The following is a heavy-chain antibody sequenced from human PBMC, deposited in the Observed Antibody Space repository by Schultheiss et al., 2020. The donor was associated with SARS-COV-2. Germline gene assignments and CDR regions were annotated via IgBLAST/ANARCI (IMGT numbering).Heavy chain of an antibody. V-gene: IGHV3-30*04. J-gene: IGHJ4*02. CDR2: ISYDGSNK. CDR1: GFTFSSYA. Sequence: GGSLRLSCAASGFTFSSYAMHWVRQAPGKGLEWVAVISYDGSNKYYADSVKGRFTISRDNSKNTLYLQMNSLRAEDTAVYYCANAVRFLEWPPADYWGQGTLVTVSS. CDR3: ANAVRFLEWPPADY. D-gene: IGHD3-3*01.